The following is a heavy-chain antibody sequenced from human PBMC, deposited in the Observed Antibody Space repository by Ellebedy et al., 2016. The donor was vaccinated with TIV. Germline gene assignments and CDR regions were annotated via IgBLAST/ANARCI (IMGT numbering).Heavy chain of an antibody. V-gene: IGHV2-70*01. J-gene: IGHJ5*02. CDR2: IDSDDRK. D-gene: IGHD3-10*01. CDR3: ARFTHPFYSLSESYNWFDP. CDR1: GFSLTTTGMC. Sequence: SGPTLVKPTQTLTLTCTFSGFSLTTTGMCVSWLRQPPGEALEWLALIDSDDRKYYSASTKTRVKLSRDTSKNQVVLTLANVDPVDTGTYYCARFTHPFYSLSESYNWFDPWGQGTQVTVSS.